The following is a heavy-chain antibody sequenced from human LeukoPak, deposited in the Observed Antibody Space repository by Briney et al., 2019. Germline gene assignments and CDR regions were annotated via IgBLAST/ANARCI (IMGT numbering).Heavy chain of an antibody. CDR2: IYSDGGI. CDR3: ARVDYDILTGYSHFDY. Sequence: GGSLRLSCAASGFSVSNSYMSWVRQAPGTGLEWVSVIYSDGGINYADSVKGRFTISRDNAKNSLYLQMNSLRAEDTAVYYCARVDYDILTGYSHFDYWGQGTLVTVSS. J-gene: IGHJ4*02. V-gene: IGHV3-66*01. CDR1: GFSVSNSY. D-gene: IGHD3-9*01.